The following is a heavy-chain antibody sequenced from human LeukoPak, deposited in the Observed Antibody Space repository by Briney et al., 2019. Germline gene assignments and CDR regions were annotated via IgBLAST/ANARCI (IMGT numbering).Heavy chain of an antibody. CDR1: GYSISSGYY. CDR3: ARHGSYTPNWYFDL. D-gene: IGHD1-26*01. CDR2: IYHSGST. V-gene: IGHV4-38-2*02. J-gene: IGHJ2*01. Sequence: SETLSLTCNVSGYSISSGYYWGWIRQPPGKGLQWIGTIYHSGSTYYNPSLKSRVTISVDTSKNQFSLKLSSVTAADTAVYYCARHGSYTPNWYFDLWGRGTLVTVSS.